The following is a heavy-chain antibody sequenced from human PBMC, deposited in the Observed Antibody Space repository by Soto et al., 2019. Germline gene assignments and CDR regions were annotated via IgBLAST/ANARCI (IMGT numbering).Heavy chain of an antibody. D-gene: IGHD2-15*01. CDR2: ISGYNGDT. V-gene: IGHV1-18*01. CDR1: GYTFTRYG. J-gene: IGHJ6*02. Sequence: GASVKVSCKASGYTFTRYGISWVRQAPGQGLEWMGWISGYNGDTNYAQKFQDRVSMTIDTSTGTAYMELRSLTSDDTAIYYCAKNCQPPYYDYVLDVWRQGTQVTVTS. CDR3: AKNCQPPYYDYVLDV.